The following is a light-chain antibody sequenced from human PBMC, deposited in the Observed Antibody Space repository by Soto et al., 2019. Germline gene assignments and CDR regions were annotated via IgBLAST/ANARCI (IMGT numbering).Light chain of an antibody. CDR3: EQYNSWWT. CDR1: QSISSW. V-gene: IGKV1-5*03. CDR2: KAS. Sequence: DIQMTQSPSTLSASVGDRVTITCRASQSISSWLAWYQQKPGKAPRLLIYKASSLESGVPSRFSGSGSGTEFTLTISSLQPDDFATYYCEQYNSWWTFGQGNKLEIK. J-gene: IGKJ2*02.